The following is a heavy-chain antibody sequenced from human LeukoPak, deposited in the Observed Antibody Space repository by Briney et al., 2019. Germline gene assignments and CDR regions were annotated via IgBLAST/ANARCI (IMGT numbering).Heavy chain of an antibody. CDR2: MYYSGST. CDR3: ERLTEVYEVASYHYYGMDV. Sequence: SETLSLTCTVSGGSISSSSYYWGWIRQPPGKGLEWFGSMYYSGSTYYNPYLKSRVTISVDTSRDQFSLRLTSVTAADTSVYYCERLTEVYEVASYHYYGMDVWGQGTTVSVSS. J-gene: IGHJ6*02. V-gene: IGHV4-39*01. D-gene: IGHD5/OR15-5a*01. CDR1: GGSISSSSYY.